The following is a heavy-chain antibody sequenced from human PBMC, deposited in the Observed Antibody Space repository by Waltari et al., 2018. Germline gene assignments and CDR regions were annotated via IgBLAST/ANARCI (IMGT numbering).Heavy chain of an antibody. CDR2: IYYSGST. V-gene: IGHV4-59*01. J-gene: IGHJ3*02. Sequence: QVPLQESGPGLVKPSETLSLTCTVSGGSISSYYWSWIRQPPGKGLEWIGYIYYSGSTNYNPSLKSRVTISVDTSKNQFSLKLSSVTAADTAVYYCARAGATVTRAFDIWGQGTMVTVSS. CDR1: GGSISSYY. CDR3: ARAGATVTRAFDI. D-gene: IGHD4-17*01.